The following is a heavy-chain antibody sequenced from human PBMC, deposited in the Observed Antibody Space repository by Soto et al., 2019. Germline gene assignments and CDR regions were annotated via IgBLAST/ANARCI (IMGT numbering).Heavy chain of an antibody. D-gene: IGHD6-19*01. CDR2: IYNSGIT. Sequence: NPSETLSLTCTVSGGSVSSGSHYWSWIRQSPGKGLEWIGYIYNSGITKYNATLKSRVTISVDTSKNQFSLRLISVTAADTAVYYCARSPQYSSGWNGGFDYWGQGTLVTVSS. CDR1: GGSVSSGSHY. CDR3: ARSPQYSSGWNGGFDY. V-gene: IGHV4-61*01. J-gene: IGHJ4*02.